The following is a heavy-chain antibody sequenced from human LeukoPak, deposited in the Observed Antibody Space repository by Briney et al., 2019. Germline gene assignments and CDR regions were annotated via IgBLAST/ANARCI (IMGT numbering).Heavy chain of an antibody. Sequence: AISGSGGSTYYADSVKGRFTISRDNSKNTLYLQMNSLRAEDTAVYYCAKDGIWGQGTMVTVSS. V-gene: IGHV3-23*01. CDR2: ISGSGGST. J-gene: IGHJ3*02. CDR3: AKDGI.